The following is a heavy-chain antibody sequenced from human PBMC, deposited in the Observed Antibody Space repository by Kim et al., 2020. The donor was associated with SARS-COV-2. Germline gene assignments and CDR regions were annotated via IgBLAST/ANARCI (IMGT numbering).Heavy chain of an antibody. Sequence: PASVKGRLTISRDNAKNSLYLQMNSLRAEDTAVYYCARDRDYYGSESSGWGQGTLVTVSS. CDR3: ARDRDYYGSESSG. J-gene: IGHJ4*02. D-gene: IGHD3-10*01. V-gene: IGHV3-11*06.